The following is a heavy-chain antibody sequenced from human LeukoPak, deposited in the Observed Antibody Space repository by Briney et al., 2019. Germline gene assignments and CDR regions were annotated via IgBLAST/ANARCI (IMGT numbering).Heavy chain of an antibody. D-gene: IGHD6-19*01. CDR2: INPNSGGT. J-gene: IGHJ6*03. Sequence: ASVKVSCKASGYSFTSHYMHWVRQAPGQGLEWMGWINPNSGGTNYAQKFQGRVTMTRDTSISTAYMELSRLRSDDTAVYYCARDRIDSSGWLRGSHLSTGYYYYYMDVWGKGTTVTVSS. CDR1: GYSFTSHY. V-gene: IGHV1-2*02. CDR3: ARDRIDSSGWLRGSHLSTGYYYYYMDV.